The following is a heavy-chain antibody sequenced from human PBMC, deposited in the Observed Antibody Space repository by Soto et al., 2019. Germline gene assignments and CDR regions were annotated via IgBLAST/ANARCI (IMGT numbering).Heavy chain of an antibody. CDR2: ISYDGSNK. CDR1: GFTFSSYG. Sequence: GGSLRLSCAASGFTFSSYGMHWVRRAPGKGLEWVAVISYDGSNKYYADSVKGRFTISRDNSKNTLYLQMNSLRAEDTAVYYCAKYSYDSSGYLVHWGQGTLVTVSS. D-gene: IGHD3-22*01. V-gene: IGHV3-30*18. J-gene: IGHJ4*02. CDR3: AKYSYDSSGYLVH.